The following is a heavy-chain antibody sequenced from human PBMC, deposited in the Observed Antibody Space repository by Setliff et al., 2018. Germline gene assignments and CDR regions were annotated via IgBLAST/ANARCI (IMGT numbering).Heavy chain of an antibody. CDR2: IYHSGTS. CDR1: GYAIGRGYY. CDR3: SSPTPPSGTNEPPDF. D-gene: IGHD1-1*01. Sequence: SETLSLTCDVSGYAIGRGYYWGWIRQPPGKGLEWIGSIYHSGTSYYSPSLRSRVTMSIDTVKNQFSLKLASVTPADTAVYYCSSPTPPSGTNEPPDFWGQGILVTSPQ. V-gene: IGHV4-38-2*01. J-gene: IGHJ4*02.